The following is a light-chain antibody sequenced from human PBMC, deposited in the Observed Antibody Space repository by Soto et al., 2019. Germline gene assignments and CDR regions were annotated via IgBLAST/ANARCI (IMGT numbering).Light chain of an antibody. V-gene: IGKV1-27*01. CDR1: QGISTY. Sequence: DIPMTQSPSSLSASVGDRVTITCRASQGISTYLAWYQQKPGKVPKLLLYAASTLQSGVPSRFSGSGSGTDFTLAISSLQPEDVATYYCQKYNSAPPTFGGGTKVEIK. CDR3: QKYNSAPPT. J-gene: IGKJ4*01. CDR2: AAS.